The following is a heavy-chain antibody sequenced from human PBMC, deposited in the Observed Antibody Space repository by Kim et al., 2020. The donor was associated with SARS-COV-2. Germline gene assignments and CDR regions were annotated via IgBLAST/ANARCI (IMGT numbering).Heavy chain of an antibody. CDR1: GGSFSGYY. Sequence: SETLSLTCAVYGGSFSGYYWSWIRQPPGKGLEWIGEINHSGSTNYNPSLKSRVTISVDTSKNQFSLKLSSVTAADTAVYYCARGKPPYPLLWFGETRPLDRPFDYWGQGTLVTVSS. D-gene: IGHD3-10*01. J-gene: IGHJ4*02. V-gene: IGHV4-34*01. CDR2: INHSGST. CDR3: ARGKPPYPLLWFGETRPLDRPFDY.